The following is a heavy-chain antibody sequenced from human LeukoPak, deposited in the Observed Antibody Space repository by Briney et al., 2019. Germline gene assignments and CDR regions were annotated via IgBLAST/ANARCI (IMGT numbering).Heavy chain of an antibody. CDR1: GGSISSGSYY. D-gene: IGHD3-10*01. V-gene: IGHV4-61*02. Sequence: SQTLSLTCTVSGGSISSGSYYWSWIRQPAGKGLEWIGRIYTSGSTNYNPSLKSRVTISVDTSKNQFSLKLSSVTAADTAVYYCARSITMVRGVYDYWGQGTLVTVSS. CDR2: IYTSGST. J-gene: IGHJ4*02. CDR3: ARSITMVRGVYDY.